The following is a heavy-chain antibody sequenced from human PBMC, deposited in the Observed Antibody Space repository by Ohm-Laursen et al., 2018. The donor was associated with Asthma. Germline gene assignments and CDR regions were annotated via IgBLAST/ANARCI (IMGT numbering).Heavy chain of an antibody. J-gene: IGHJ3*01. V-gene: IGHV3-23*01. Sequence: SLRLSCAAFGFTVSSNYRCWVRQAAGKGLECVSAIIGSGADTYYADSVKGRFTISRDNSKNTLYLQMNTLRAEDMALYYCVREDNWGLDLWGQGTMVTVSS. CDR2: IIGSGADT. CDR3: VREDNWGLDL. D-gene: IGHD7-27*01. CDR1: GFTVSSNY.